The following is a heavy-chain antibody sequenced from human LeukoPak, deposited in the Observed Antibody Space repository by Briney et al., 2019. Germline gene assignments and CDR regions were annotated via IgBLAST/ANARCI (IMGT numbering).Heavy chain of an antibody. D-gene: IGHD6-19*01. CDR1: GYSFTSYW. CDR3: ARHGYSSGSHPDYFDY. J-gene: IGHJ4*02. CDR2: IYPGDSDT. V-gene: IGHV5-51*01. Sequence: GESLKISCKGSGYSFTSYWIGWVRQMPGKGLEWMGIIYPGDSDTRYSPSFQGQVTISADKSISTAYLQWSSLKASDTAMYYSARHGYSSGSHPDYFDYWGQGTLVTVSS.